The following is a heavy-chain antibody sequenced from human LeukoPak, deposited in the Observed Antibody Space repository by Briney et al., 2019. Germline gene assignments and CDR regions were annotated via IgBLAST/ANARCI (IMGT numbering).Heavy chain of an antibody. Sequence: GGSLRLSCAASGLTFSSYWMHWVRQAPGKGLVWVSRINSGGSTTNYADSVKGRFTVSRDNAKNTLYLQMNSLRAEDTAVYYCARDRASDTAKPFDYWGQGTLVTVSS. CDR1: GLTFSSYW. D-gene: IGHD5-18*01. J-gene: IGHJ4*02. CDR2: INSGGSTT. CDR3: ARDRASDTAKPFDY. V-gene: IGHV3-74*01.